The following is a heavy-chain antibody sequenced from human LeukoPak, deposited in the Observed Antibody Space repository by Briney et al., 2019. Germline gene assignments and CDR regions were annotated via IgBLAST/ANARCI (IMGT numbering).Heavy chain of an antibody. D-gene: IGHD2/OR15-2a*01. V-gene: IGHV4-59*01. J-gene: IGHJ6*03. CDR3: ARLLPNTLPGLPYNYHYLDV. CDR2: IHYTGMS. Sequence: PSETLSLTCTVSSGSMTTYYWSWVRQPSGKGLEWIVYIHYTGMSNYNPSLRGRVVISLDTPRNQFSLRLNSVTAADTAVYYCARLLPNTLPGLPYNYHYLDVWGKGTTVTVSS. CDR1: SGSMTTYY.